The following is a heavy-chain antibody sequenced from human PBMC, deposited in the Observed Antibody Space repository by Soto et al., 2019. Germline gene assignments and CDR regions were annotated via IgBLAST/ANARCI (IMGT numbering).Heavy chain of an antibody. CDR3: ARGRDPTYSDF. J-gene: IGHJ4*02. V-gene: IGHV1-18*01. CDR1: GYTFSNFG. Sequence: QVQLVQSGAEVKKPGASLRISCKASGYTFSNFGINCVRQAPGQGLEWMGWHNTYNGNTNFAVKFQGRVTMTTDTSTSTAYMDLRSLPSDDTAVYYCARGRDPTYSDFWVQGTLVTVSS. CDR2: HNTYNGNT.